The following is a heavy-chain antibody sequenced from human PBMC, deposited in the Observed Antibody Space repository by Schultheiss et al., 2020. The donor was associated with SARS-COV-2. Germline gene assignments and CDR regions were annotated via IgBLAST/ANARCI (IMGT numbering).Heavy chain of an antibody. CDR1: GGSISSYY. J-gene: IGHJ4*02. D-gene: IGHD6-19*01. CDR2: IDTSGTT. Sequence: SETLSLTCTVSGGSISSYYWSWIRQPAGKGLEWIGRIDTSGTTSYNTSLKSRVTMSVDMSKNQFSLNLRSVTAADMAVYYCARDQYSSGWRFDYWGQGTLVTVSS. CDR3: ARDQYSSGWRFDY. V-gene: IGHV4-4*07.